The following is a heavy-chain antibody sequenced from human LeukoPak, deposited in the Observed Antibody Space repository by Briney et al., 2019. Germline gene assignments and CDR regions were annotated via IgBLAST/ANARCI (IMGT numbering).Heavy chain of an antibody. CDR1: GGSISNYY. Sequence: SETLSLTCTVSGGSISNYYWNWIRQPPGKGLEWTGYVHYSGSTNYNPSLTSRVTISVDTSKNQISLKVNSVTAADTAVYYCARADRIAVAGTWGQGILVIVSS. CDR3: ARADRIAVAGT. D-gene: IGHD6-19*01. J-gene: IGHJ4*02. V-gene: IGHV4-59*01. CDR2: VHYSGST.